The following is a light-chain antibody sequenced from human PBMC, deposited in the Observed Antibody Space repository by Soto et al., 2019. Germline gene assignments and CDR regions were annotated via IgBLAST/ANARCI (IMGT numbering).Light chain of an antibody. V-gene: IGLV2-18*02. CDR3: SSFTTSSTYV. CDR2: VVS. Sequence: QSALTQPPSVSGSPGQSVAISCSGTSSDVGSYNRVSWYQQPPGTAPKLMIYVVSNRPSGVPDRFSGSKSGNTASLTISGLQAEYEADYYCSSFTTSSTYVFGTGTKLTVL. J-gene: IGLJ1*01. CDR1: SSDVGSYNR.